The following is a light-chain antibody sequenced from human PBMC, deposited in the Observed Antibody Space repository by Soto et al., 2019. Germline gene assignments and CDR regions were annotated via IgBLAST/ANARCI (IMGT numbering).Light chain of an antibody. Sequence: EIVMTQSPATLSVSPGERATLSCRASQSVSSNLAWYQHKPGQAPRLLIYGASTRATGIPARFSGSGSGTEFTLTISSLQSEDFAVYYCQHYNNWPPKSTFGPGTKVDIK. CDR1: QSVSSN. V-gene: IGKV3-15*01. CDR2: GAS. CDR3: QHYNNWPPKST. J-gene: IGKJ3*01.